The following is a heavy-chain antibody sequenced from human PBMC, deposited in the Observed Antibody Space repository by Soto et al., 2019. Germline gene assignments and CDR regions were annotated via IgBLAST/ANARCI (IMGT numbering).Heavy chain of an antibody. V-gene: IGHV3-23*01. CDR1: GFTFSNYA. CDR2: LSGNGADT. D-gene: IGHD3-10*01. J-gene: IGHJ4*02. CDR3: TKKDGSGSYVDY. Sequence: EVQLFESGGGLVQSGGSLRLSCAASGFTFSNYAMTWVRQAPGKGLDWVSTLSGNGADTYYADSVKGRFTISRDNSKNTLFLQMNSLTAEDTAVYYCTKKDGSGSYVDYWGQGTLVTVSS.